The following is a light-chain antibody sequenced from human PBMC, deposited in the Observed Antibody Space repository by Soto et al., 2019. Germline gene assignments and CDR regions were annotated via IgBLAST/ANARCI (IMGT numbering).Light chain of an antibody. J-gene: IGKJ2*01. CDR2: GAS. CDR3: QQYGSSPLYT. V-gene: IGKV3-20*01. CDR1: QSVSSSY. Sequence: EIVLTQSPGTLSLSPGERATLSCRASQSVSSSYLAWYKQKPGQAPRRLIYGASSRATGIPDRFSGSGSGTDFTLTISRLEPDDFAVYYCQQYGSSPLYTFGQGPKLESK.